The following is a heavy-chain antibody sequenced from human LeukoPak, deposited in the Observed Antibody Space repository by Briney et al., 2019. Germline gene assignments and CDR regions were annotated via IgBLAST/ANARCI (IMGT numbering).Heavy chain of an antibody. V-gene: IGHV4-59*01. Sequence: LETLSLTCTVSGASISDSYWSWIRQPPGKGLEWIGYIYYSGGTNYNPSLKSRVTISVDTSKNQVSLEVGSATTEDTAVYYCAKTHGLKFRDQGVRVDPLGQRTLGTVPS. CDR2: IYYSGGT. CDR3: AKTHGLKFRDQGVRVDP. CDR1: GASISDSY. J-gene: IGHJ5*01. D-gene: IGHD3-10*01.